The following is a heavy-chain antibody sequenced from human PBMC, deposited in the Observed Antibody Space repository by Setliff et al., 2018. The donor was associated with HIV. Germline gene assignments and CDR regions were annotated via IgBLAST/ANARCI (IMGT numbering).Heavy chain of an antibody. V-gene: IGHV1-2*02. CDR1: GYTFTGYY. CDR3: ARGGRIAAARFGLFDP. D-gene: IGHD6-13*01. Sequence: GASVKVSCKASGYTFTGYYMHWVRQAPGQGLEWMGWINPNSGGTNYAQKFQGRVTMTRDTSISTAYMELSRLRSDDTAVYYCARGGRIAAARFGLFDPWGQGTLVTVS. J-gene: IGHJ5*02. CDR2: INPNSGGT.